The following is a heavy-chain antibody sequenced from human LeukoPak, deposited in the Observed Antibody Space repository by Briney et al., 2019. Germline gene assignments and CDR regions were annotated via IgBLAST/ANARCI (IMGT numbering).Heavy chain of an antibody. J-gene: IGHJ5*02. CDR3: ARAPSSDNWFDP. Sequence: PGGSLRLSCAASGFTFSSYSMNWVRQAQGKGLEWVSSISSSSSYIYYADSVKGRFTISRDNAKNSLYLQMNSLRAEDTAVYYCARAPSSDNWFDPWGQGTLVTVSS. CDR2: ISSSSSYI. V-gene: IGHV3-21*01. D-gene: IGHD6-25*01. CDR1: GFTFSSYS.